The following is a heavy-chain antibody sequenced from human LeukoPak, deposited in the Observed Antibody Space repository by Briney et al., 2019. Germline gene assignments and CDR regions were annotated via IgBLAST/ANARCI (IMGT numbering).Heavy chain of an antibody. Sequence: ASVTVSCKASGYTFTGYYMHWVRQAPGQGLEWMGWINPNSGGTNYAQKFQGRVTMTRDTSISTAYMELSRLRSDDTAVYYCARVKFELWFALRGAFDIWGQGTMVTVSS. CDR2: INPNSGGT. CDR3: ARVKFELWFALRGAFDI. J-gene: IGHJ3*02. CDR1: GYTFTGYY. V-gene: IGHV1-2*02. D-gene: IGHD3-10*01.